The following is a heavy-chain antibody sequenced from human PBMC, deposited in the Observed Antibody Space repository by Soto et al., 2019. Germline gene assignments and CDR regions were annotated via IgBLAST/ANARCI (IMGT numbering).Heavy chain of an antibody. D-gene: IGHD3-16*01. CDR2: IYYSGST. CDR3: ARHEQGGTYFDY. V-gene: IGHV4-39*01. CDR1: GGSISSSSYY. Sequence: QLQLQESGPGLVKPSETLSLTCTVSGGSISSSSYYWGWIRQPPGKGLEWIGSIYYSGSTYYNPSLKSRVTISVDTSKNQFSLKLSSVTAADMAVYYCARHEQGGTYFDYWGQGTLVTVSS. J-gene: IGHJ4*02.